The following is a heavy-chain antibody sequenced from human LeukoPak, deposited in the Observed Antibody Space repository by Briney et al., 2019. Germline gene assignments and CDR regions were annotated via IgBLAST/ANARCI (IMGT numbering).Heavy chain of an antibody. D-gene: IGHD5-12*01. CDR2: IIPIFGTA. V-gene: IGHV1-69*13. CDR3: ARVADIVATNDTLSDY. J-gene: IGHJ4*02. Sequence: GASVKVSCKASGGTFSSYAISWVRQAPGQGLEWMGGIIPIFGTANYAQKFQGRVTITADESTSTAYMELSSLRSEDTAVYYCARVADIVATNDTLSDYWGQGTLVTGSS. CDR1: GGTFSSYA.